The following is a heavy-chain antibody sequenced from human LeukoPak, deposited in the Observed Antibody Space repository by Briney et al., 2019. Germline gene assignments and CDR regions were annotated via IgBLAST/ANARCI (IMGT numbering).Heavy chain of an antibody. CDR3: ARALTFYYSDAFDI. CDR2: ISSNGGST. CDR1: GSTFSSYA. Sequence: GGSLRLSCAASGSTFSSYAMHWVRQAPGKGLESASTISSNGGSTYYANSVKGRFTISRDNSKNTLYLQMGSLRAEDMAVYYCARALTFYYSDAFDIWGQGTMVTVSS. J-gene: IGHJ3*02. V-gene: IGHV3-64*01. D-gene: IGHD3-22*01.